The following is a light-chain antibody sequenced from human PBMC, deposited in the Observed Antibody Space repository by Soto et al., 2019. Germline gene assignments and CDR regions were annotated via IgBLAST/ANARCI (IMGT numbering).Light chain of an antibody. CDR3: QQYNNWPRAT. Sequence: EIVMTQSPATLSVSPGERATLSCGASQSISSNLAWYQQKPGQAPGLLMFRTSSRATGFPARFSGSGSGTEFNLTISSLQSEDFGVYYCQQYNNWPRATFGGGTKVDIK. J-gene: IGKJ4*01. CDR2: RTS. CDR1: QSISSN. V-gene: IGKV3-15*01.